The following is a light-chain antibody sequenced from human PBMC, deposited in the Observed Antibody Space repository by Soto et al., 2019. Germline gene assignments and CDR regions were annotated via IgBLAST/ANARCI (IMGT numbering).Light chain of an antibody. J-gene: IGLJ1*01. CDR3: ATWDDSLNGYV. V-gene: IGLV1-44*01. Sequence: QSVLTQTPSASATPGQRVTISCSGTNSNIGSNTITWYQQLPGTAPKRLIHSNNQRPSGVPDRFSASKSGTSASLAISGLQSEDEDDYYCATWDDSLNGYVFGTGTKVT. CDR1: NSNIGSNT. CDR2: SNN.